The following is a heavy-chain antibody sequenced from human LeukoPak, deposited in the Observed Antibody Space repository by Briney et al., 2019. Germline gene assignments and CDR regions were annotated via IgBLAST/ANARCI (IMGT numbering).Heavy chain of an antibody. CDR1: GFTLSAHG. J-gene: IGHJ4*02. Sequence: GGSLRLSCAASGFTLSAHGMHWVRQAPGKGLEWLAVIWYDGNTKYYSDSVKGRFTISRDSSKNTLYLEMNSLRAEDTAVYYCARDEVVTFRLFDHWGQGTLVTVSS. CDR2: IWYDGNTK. CDR3: ARDEVVTFRLFDH. V-gene: IGHV3-33*01. D-gene: IGHD4-23*01.